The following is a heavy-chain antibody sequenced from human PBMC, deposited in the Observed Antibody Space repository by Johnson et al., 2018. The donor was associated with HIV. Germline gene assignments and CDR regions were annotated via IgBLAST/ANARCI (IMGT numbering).Heavy chain of an antibody. D-gene: IGHD1-26*01. CDR3: AKDRLVGATGDAFDI. CDR2: INWNGGST. Sequence: VQLVESGGGVVRPGGSLRLSCAASGFTFDDYGMSWVRQAPGKGLEWVSGINWNGGSTGYADSVKGRFTISRDNAKNTLYLQMNSLRAEDTAVYYCAKDRLVGATGDAFDIWGQGTMVTVSS. J-gene: IGHJ3*02. V-gene: IGHV3-20*04. CDR1: GFTFDDYG.